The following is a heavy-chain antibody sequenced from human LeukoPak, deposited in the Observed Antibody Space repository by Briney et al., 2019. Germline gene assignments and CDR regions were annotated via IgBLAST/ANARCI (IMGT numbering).Heavy chain of an antibody. V-gene: IGHV1-2*02. CDR2: INPNSGGT. CDR3: ARDGRLDANWFDP. J-gene: IGHJ5*02. Sequence: ASVKVSCKASGYTFTGYYMHWLRQAPGQGLEWMGWINPNSGGTNYAQKFQGRVTMTRDTSISTAYMELSRLRSDDTAVYYCARDGRLDANWFDPWGQGTLVTVSS. CDR1: GYTFTGYY.